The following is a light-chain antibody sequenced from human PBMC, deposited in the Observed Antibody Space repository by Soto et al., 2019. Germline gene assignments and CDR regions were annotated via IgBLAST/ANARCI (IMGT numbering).Light chain of an antibody. J-gene: IGLJ2*01. CDR1: SNDVGAFEY. CDR2: EIF. Sequence: QSALTQPASVSASPGQSISISCSGTSNDVGAFEYVSWYQQHPGKAPKLMIFEIFNRPSGISNRFSGSKSGNTASLTISGLQAEDEAYYYCSSYTTDNTHVFGGGTKVTV. CDR3: SSYTTDNTHV. V-gene: IGLV2-14*01.